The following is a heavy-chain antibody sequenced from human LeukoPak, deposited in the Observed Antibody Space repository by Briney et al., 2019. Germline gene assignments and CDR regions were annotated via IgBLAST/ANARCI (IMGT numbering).Heavy chain of an antibody. CDR1: GGSFSGYY. Sequence: PSETLSLTCAVYGGSFSGYYWSWIRQPPGKGLEWIGEINHSGSTNYNPSLKSRVTISVDTSKNQFSLKLSSVTAADTAVYYCARGSMDAFDIWGQGTMVTVSS. D-gene: IGHD6-6*01. V-gene: IGHV4-34*01. CDR3: ARGSMDAFDI. CDR2: INHSGST. J-gene: IGHJ3*02.